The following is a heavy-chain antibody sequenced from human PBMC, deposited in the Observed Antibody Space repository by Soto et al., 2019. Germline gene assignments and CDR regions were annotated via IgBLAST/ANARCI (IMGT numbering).Heavy chain of an antibody. CDR1: GPSISSGGDY. D-gene: IGHD1-1*01. Sequence: SETLSLTCTLSGPSISSGGDYWSWIRQHPGKGLEWIGYIYYSGSTYYNPSLKSRVTISVDTSKNQFSLKLSSVTAADTAVYYCARWPQLEPRFDYWGQGTLVTVSS. CDR2: IYYSGST. J-gene: IGHJ4*02. V-gene: IGHV4-31*03. CDR3: ARWPQLEPRFDY.